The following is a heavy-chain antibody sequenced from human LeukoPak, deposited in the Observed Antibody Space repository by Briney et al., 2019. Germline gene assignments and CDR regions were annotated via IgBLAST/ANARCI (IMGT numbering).Heavy chain of an antibody. D-gene: IGHD2-15*01. Sequence: SETLSLTCAVYGGSFSGYYWSWIRQPPGKGLEWIGEINHSGSTNYNPSLKSRVTISVDTSKNQFSLKLSSVTAADTAVYYCATHPPKVCTGGSCTDYWGQRTLVTVSS. CDR2: INHSGST. J-gene: IGHJ4*02. CDR1: GGSFSGYY. V-gene: IGHV4-34*01. CDR3: ATHPPKVCTGGSCTDY.